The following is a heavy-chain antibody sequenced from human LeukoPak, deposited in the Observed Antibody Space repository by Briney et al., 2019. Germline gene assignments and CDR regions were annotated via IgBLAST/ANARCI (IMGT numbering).Heavy chain of an antibody. V-gene: IGHV4-4*02. D-gene: IGHD3-16*01. CDR1: GGSISSSNW. J-gene: IGHJ4*02. CDR3: ARGEFDGGVYFDY. Sequence: PSETLSLTCAVSGGSISSSNWWSWVRQPPGKGLEWIGEIYHSGSTNYNPSLKSRVTISVNKSKNQFSLKLSSVTAADTAVYYCARGEFDGGVYFDYWGQGTLVTVSS. CDR2: IYHSGST.